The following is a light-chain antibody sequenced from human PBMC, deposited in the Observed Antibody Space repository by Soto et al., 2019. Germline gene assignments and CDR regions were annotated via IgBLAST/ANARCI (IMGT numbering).Light chain of an antibody. V-gene: IGLV1-40*01. CDR3: QSYDSSLIYV. CDR1: SSNIGAGYD. J-gene: IGLJ1*01. CDR2: GNI. Sequence: QAMVTQPPSVSGAPGQRVTISCTGSSSNIGAGYDVHWYQQLPGTAPKLLIYGNINRPSGVPDRFSGSQSGTSASLAITGLQAEDETDYYCQSYDSSLIYVFGTGTKLTVL.